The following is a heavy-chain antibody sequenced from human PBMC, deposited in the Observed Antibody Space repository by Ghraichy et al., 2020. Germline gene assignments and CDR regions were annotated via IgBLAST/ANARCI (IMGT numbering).Heavy chain of an antibody. CDR2: IYNSVST. V-gene: IGHV4-39*01. CDR3: ARNKTGSLSGWFDP. D-gene: IGHD6-6*01. J-gene: IGHJ5*02. CDR1: GGSMSSYSDY. Sequence: SETLSLTCSVSGGSMSSYSDYWGWLRQPPGKGFEWIGSIYNSVSTHYNPSLRSRVTVSIDTSKDQFSLRLTSVTAADTAVYYYARNKTGSLSGWFDPWGQGSLVIVSS.